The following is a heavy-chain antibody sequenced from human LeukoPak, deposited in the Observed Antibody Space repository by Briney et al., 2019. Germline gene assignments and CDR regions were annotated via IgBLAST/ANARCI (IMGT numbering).Heavy chain of an antibody. CDR2: MNPNSGNT. CDR3: ARKVLLWFGDRKPYYYYMDV. CDR1: GYTFTSYD. J-gene: IGHJ6*03. Sequence: ASVKVSCKASGYTFTSYDINWVRQATGQGLEWMGWMNPNSGNTGYAQKFQGRVTITRNTSISTAYMELSSLRSEDTAVYYCARKVLLWFGDRKPYYYYMDVWGKGTTVTVSS. D-gene: IGHD3-10*01. V-gene: IGHV1-8*03.